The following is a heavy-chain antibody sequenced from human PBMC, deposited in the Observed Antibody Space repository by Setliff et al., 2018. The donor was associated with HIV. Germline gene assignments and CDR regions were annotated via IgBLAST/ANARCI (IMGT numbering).Heavy chain of an antibody. V-gene: IGHV4-59*12. CDR1: GVSITTYY. CDR2: IYYIGSV. D-gene: IGHD2-2*01. J-gene: IGHJ6*02. CDR3: ARGHCSGTNCYGVDYYGMDV. Sequence: PSETLSLTCTVSGVSITTYYWSWIRQTPGKGLEWIGYIYYIGSVIYNYSFESRVTMTLDMSKNQFSVKLTSVTAADTAVYYCARGHCSGTNCYGVDYYGMDVWGQGTTVTVSS.